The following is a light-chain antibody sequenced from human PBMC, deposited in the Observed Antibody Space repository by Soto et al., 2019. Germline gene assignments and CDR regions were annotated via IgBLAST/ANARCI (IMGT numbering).Light chain of an antibody. Sequence: QSVLTQPPSVSGAPGQRVTISCTGSSSNIGAGYDVHWYQQLPGTAPKLLIYGNSNRPSGVPDRFSGSKSGTSASLAITGLQAEDEADYYGQSYDSSLSLFVFGNGTNVTV. CDR1: SSNIGAGYD. J-gene: IGLJ1*01. CDR2: GNS. CDR3: QSYDSSLSLFV. V-gene: IGLV1-40*01.